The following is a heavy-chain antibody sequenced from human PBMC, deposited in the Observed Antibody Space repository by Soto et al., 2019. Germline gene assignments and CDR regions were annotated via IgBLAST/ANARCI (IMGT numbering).Heavy chain of an antibody. J-gene: IGHJ3*02. Sequence: EVQLVESGGGLVQPGRSLRLSCAASGFTFDDYAMHWVRQAPGKGLEWVSGISWNSGSIGYADSVKGRFTISRDNAKNSLYLQMNSLRSEDTALYYCAKRQTSGLVHDAFDIWGQGTMVTVSS. V-gene: IGHV3-9*01. CDR1: GFTFDDYA. CDR3: AKRQTSGLVHDAFDI. CDR2: ISWNSGSI. D-gene: IGHD3-9*01.